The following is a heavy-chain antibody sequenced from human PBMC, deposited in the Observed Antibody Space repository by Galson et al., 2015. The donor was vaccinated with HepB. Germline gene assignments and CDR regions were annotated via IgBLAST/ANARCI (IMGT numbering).Heavy chain of an antibody. CDR2: ISYDGSNK. CDR1: GFTFSSYA. J-gene: IGHJ6*02. V-gene: IGHV3-30-3*01. CDR3: ARDYGYCSSTSCYTNRWGYYYYGMDV. Sequence: SLRLSCAASGFTFSSYAMHWVRQAPGKGLEWVAVISYDGSNKFYADSVQSRFTISRDNSKNTLYLQMNSLRPEDTAVYSCARDYGYCSSTSCYTNRWGYYYYGMDVWGQGTTVTVSS. D-gene: IGHD2-2*02.